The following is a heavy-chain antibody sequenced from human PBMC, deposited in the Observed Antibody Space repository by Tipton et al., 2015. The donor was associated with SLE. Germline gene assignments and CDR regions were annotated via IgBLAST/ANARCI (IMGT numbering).Heavy chain of an antibody. CDR3: ARGQGYDILTGCPLYYYYGMDV. J-gene: IGHJ6*02. CDR1: GGSISSGDYY. Sequence: TLSLTCTVSGGSISSGDYYWTWIRQHPGKGLEWIGYISKTGRSYYNPSLSSRVRMSGATSQSQFSLQLSSVTAADTAVYYCARGQGYDILTGCPLYYYYGMDVWGQGTTVTVSS. D-gene: IGHD3-9*01. CDR2: ISKTGRS. V-gene: IGHV4-31*03.